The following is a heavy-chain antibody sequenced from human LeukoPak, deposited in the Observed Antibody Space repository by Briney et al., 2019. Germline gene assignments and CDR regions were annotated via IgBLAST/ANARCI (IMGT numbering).Heavy chain of an antibody. CDR3: ARGSSNIASRDNCFDP. V-gene: IGHV3-21*01. J-gene: IGHJ5*02. Sequence: GGSLRLSCAASGFTFSSYSMNWVRQAPGKGLEWVSSISSSSSYIDYADSVKGRFTTSRDNAKKSLYLQMNSLRAEDTAVYYCARGSSNIASRDNCFDPWGQGTLVTVSS. D-gene: IGHD6-6*01. CDR2: ISSSSSYI. CDR1: GFTFSSYS.